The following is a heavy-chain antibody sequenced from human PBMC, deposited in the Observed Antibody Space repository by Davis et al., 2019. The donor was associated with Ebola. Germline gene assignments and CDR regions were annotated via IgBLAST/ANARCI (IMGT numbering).Heavy chain of an antibody. J-gene: IGHJ4*02. Sequence: GESLKISCTASGFTVSSNHMSWVRQAPGRGLVWVSTINRDGATTTYADSVKGRFTISRDNAKRILYLQMNSLRVEDTAVYYCAFYEVGWGQGTLVTVSS. CDR2: INRDGATT. CDR3: AFYEVG. D-gene: IGHD3-16*01. V-gene: IGHV3-74*01. CDR1: GFTVSSNH.